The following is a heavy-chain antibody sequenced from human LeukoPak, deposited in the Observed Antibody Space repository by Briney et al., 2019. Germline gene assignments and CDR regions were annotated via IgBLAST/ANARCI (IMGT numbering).Heavy chain of an antibody. J-gene: IGHJ4*02. D-gene: IGHD3-10*01. Sequence: PSHSLSLTCTVAGGSISSSSYYWGWLRQPPGNGLEWIGSMFYSGSTYHNPSLKSRFTITVDTSKNQFSLKLSSVTAADTAVYYCARARARPGYYGSGSPGAPYYFDYWGQGTLVTVSS. CDR2: MFYSGST. CDR1: GGSISSSSYY. CDR3: ARARARPGYYGSGSPGAPYYFDY. V-gene: IGHV4-39*01.